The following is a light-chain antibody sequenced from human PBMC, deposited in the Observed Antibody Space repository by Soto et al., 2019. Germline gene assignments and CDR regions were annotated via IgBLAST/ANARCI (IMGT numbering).Light chain of an antibody. V-gene: IGKV3-11*01. Sequence: EIVLTQSQATLSLSPGERATLSCRASQSVNNYLAWYQQKPGQAPRLLISDASNRATGIPARFSGSRSGTDFTLTISSLEPEDFAVYYCQQRRSWPPAFGGGTKVEIK. J-gene: IGKJ4*01. CDR1: QSVNNY. CDR2: DAS. CDR3: QQRRSWPPA.